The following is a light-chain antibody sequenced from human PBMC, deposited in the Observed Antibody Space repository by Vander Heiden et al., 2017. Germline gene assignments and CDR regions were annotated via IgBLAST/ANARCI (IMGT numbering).Light chain of an antibody. Sequence: QSVLTPPPSVSGTPGQRVTISCTGSSCNIGAGYDVHWYQQLPGTAPKLLIYGNSNRPSGVPDRFSGSKSGTSASLAITGLQAEDEADYYCQSYDSSLSGSVFGGGTKLTVL. J-gene: IGLJ2*01. V-gene: IGLV1-40*01. CDR3: QSYDSSLSGSV. CDR2: GNS. CDR1: SCNIGAGYD.